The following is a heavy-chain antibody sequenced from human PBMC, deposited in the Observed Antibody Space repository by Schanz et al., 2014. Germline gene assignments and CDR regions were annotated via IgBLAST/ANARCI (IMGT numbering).Heavy chain of an antibody. Sequence: EVQLVESGGGLVQPGGSLRLSCAASGFTFSSYWMHWVRQAPGKGLVWVSRINSDGSTTIYADSVKGRFTISRDNSKNTLYLQMNSLRAEDTAVYYCAVLGGFGELPLDYRGQGTLVTVSS. D-gene: IGHD3-10*01. CDR1: GFTFSSYW. CDR2: INSDGSTT. V-gene: IGHV3-74*01. CDR3: AVLGGFGELPLDY. J-gene: IGHJ4*02.